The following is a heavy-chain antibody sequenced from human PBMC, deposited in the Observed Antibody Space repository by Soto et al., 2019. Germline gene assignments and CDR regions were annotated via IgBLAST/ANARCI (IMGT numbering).Heavy chain of an antibody. Sequence: GASVKVSCKASGYTFTGYYMHWVRQAPGQGLEWMGWINPNSGGTNYAQKFQGWVTMTRDTSSNTAYMELSRLRSNDTAVYYCARTILTGSYYLDYWGQGTLVTVSS. CDR3: ARTILTGSYYLDY. CDR1: GYTFTGYY. D-gene: IGHD3-9*01. V-gene: IGHV1-2*04. CDR2: INPNSGGT. J-gene: IGHJ4*02.